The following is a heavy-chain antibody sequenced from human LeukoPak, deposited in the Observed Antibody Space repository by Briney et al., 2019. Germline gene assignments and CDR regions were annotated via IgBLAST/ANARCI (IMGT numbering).Heavy chain of an antibody. CDR2: INPNSGGT. CDR1: GYTFTGYY. CDR3: ARTRRSDYYYYYMDV. Sequence: GASVKVSCKASGYTFTGYYMHWVRQAPGQGLEWMGWINPNSGGTNYAQKFQGRVTMTRDTSISTAYMELSRLRSDDTAVYYCARTRRSDYYYYYMDVWGKGTTVTISS. D-gene: IGHD6-6*01. V-gene: IGHV1-2*02. J-gene: IGHJ6*03.